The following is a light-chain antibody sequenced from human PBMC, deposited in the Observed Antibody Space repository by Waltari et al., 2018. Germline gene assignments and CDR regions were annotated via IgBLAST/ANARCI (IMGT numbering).Light chain of an antibody. J-gene: IGKJ2*01. CDR3: QQRGNLPET. V-gene: IGKV3-11*01. CDR2: YAS. CDR1: QNVNSF. Sequence: EIVLTQSPGTLSLSPGDRATLSCRASQNVNSFLAWYQQKRGQAPRLLIYYASKRATGIPDRISGSGSGTDFTLTISSLEPEDFAIYYCQQRGNLPETFGRGTRVEMK.